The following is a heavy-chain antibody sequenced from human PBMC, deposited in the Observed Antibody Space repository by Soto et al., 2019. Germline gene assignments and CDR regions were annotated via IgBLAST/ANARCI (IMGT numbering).Heavy chain of an antibody. V-gene: IGHV3-11*01. CDR2: VSKDSGRAT. Sequence: LVESGGALVKPGGSLRLSCAASGFIFRDWFMSWIRLAPGKGLEWISYVSKDSGRATRYADSVKGRFTISRDNAKNSLLLQMHNLTVEDTAVYYCATESSANPDSWGQGTLVTVSS. CDR1: GFIFRDWF. J-gene: IGHJ5*02. CDR3: ATESSANPDS. D-gene: IGHD6-25*01.